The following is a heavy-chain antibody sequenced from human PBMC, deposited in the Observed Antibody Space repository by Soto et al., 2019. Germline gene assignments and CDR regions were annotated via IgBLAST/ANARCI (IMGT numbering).Heavy chain of an antibody. CDR3: ARDRPPFVPLDY. J-gene: IGHJ4*02. Sequence: EVQLVESGGGLVKPGGSLRLSCAASGFTFSSYSMNWVRQAPGKGLEWVSSISSSSSYIYYADSVKGRFTISRDNAKNSLYLQMNSLRAEDTAVYYCARDRPPFVPLDYWGQGTLVTVSS. CDR1: GFTFSSYS. D-gene: IGHD3-16*02. CDR2: ISSSSSYI. V-gene: IGHV3-21*01.